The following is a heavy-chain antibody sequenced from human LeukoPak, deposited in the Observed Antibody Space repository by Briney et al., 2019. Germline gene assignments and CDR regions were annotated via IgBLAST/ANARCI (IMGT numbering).Heavy chain of an antibody. CDR3: ARLSIAERYYYYYGMDV. CDR1: GYTFSNYG. D-gene: IGHD6-6*01. V-gene: IGHV1-18*01. J-gene: IGHJ6*02. Sequence: ASVKVSCKASGYTFSNYGISWVRQAPGQGLEWMGWISAHNGNTNFAQKLQGRVTMTTDTSTSTAYMELSSLRSEDTAVYYCARLSIAERYYYYYGMDVWGQGTTVTVSS. CDR2: ISAHNGNT.